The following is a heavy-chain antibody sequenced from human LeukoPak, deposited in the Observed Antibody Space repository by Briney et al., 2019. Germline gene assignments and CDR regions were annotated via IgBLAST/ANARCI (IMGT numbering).Heavy chain of an antibody. V-gene: IGHV1-3*01. CDR1: GYTFTSYA. D-gene: IGHD2-15*01. J-gene: IGHJ4*02. Sequence: LGASVKVSCKASGYTFTSYAMHWVRQAPGQRLERMGWINAGNGNTKYSQKFQGRVTITRDTSASTAYMELSSLRSEDTAVYYCARDLSKARPQVAQWGQGTLVTVSS. CDR2: INAGNGNT. CDR3: ARDLSKARPQVAQ.